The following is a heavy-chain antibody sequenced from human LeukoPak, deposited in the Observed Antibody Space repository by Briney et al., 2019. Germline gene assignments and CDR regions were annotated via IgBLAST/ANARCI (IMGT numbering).Heavy chain of an antibody. D-gene: IGHD4-23*01. CDR2: IWYDGSNK. Sequence: GGSLRLSCAASGFTFSSYGMHRVRQAPGKGLEWVAVIWYDGSNKYYADSVKGRFTISRDNSKNTLYLQMNSLRAEDTAVYYCARAPDYGGNSGGDYWGQGTLVTVSS. CDR1: GFTFSSYG. J-gene: IGHJ4*02. V-gene: IGHV3-33*01. CDR3: ARAPDYGGNSGGDY.